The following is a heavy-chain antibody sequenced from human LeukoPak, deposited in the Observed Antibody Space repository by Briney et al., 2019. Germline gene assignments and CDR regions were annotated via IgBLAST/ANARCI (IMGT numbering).Heavy chain of an antibody. V-gene: IGHV5-51*01. CDR1: GYSFMNYW. Sequence: KNGESLKIYFKCSGYSFMNYWIRWVRQMPGKGLEWRGVIYPDYSHTRYRPSFEGQVTISADTSISTVYLPWSSLQASDTAMYYCARHPYTSSCTVPTCYRWFDPWGQGTLVTVSS. J-gene: IGHJ5*02. D-gene: IGHD2-8*02. CDR2: IYPDYSHT. CDR3: ARHPYTSSCTVPTCYRWFDP.